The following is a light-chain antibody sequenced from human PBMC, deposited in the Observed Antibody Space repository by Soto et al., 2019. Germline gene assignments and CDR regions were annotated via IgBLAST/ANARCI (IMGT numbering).Light chain of an antibody. CDR2: GAS. V-gene: IGKV3-15*01. CDR3: QQYTKWPLT. CDR1: ESVSNN. J-gene: IGKJ4*01. Sequence: EIVLTQSPATLSVSQGERATLSCRASESVSNNLAWYQQKPGQAPRLLIFGASARATGIPARFSGSGSGTRCPLTISSLQSEDFAGSYCQQYTKWPLTFGGGTKVEIK.